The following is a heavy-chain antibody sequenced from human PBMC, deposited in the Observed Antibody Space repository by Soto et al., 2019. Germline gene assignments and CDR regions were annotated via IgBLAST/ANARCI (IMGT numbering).Heavy chain of an antibody. CDR3: ARDIECVAANHFFCIYAMDV. Sequence: ASVKVSCKASGFTFSNCGLNWVRQAPGQGLEWMGWVSANNGHTNYAQNLQGRVSMTTDTSTSTAYMELRGLTFDHTAVYYCARDIECVAANHFFCIYAMDVWGQGAMLTVFS. D-gene: IGHD6-25*01. J-gene: IGHJ6*02. V-gene: IGHV1-18*01. CDR1: GFTFSNCG. CDR2: VSANNGHT.